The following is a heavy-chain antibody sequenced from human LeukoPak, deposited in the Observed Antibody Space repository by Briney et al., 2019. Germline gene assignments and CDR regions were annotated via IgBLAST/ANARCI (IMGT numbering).Heavy chain of an antibody. CDR3: ARGNTYYDSSDPRGQYFQH. J-gene: IGHJ1*01. D-gene: IGHD3-22*01. CDR1: GFTFSSYE. V-gene: IGHV3-48*03. CDR2: ISSSGSTI. Sequence: SGGSLRLSCAASGFTFSSYEMNWVRQAPGKGLEWVSYISSSGSTIYYADSVKGRFTISRDNAKNSLYLQMNSLRAEDTAVYYCARGNTYYDSSDPRGQYFQHWGQGTLVTVSS.